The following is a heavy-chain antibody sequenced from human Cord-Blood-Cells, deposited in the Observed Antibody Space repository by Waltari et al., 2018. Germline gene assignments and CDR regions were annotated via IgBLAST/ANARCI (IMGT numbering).Heavy chain of an antibody. CDR1: GYTFTSYY. CDR2: IDPSGGIT. CDR3: ARVGPSYYDILTGYYDY. Sequence: QVQLVQSGAEVKKPGASVKVSCKASGYTFTSYYMHWVRQAPGQGLEWMGMIDPSGGITSYAQKVQGRVTMTRDTSTSTVYMELSSLRSEDTAVYYCARVGPSYYDILTGYYDYWGQGTLVTVSS. J-gene: IGHJ4*02. V-gene: IGHV1-46*01. D-gene: IGHD3-9*01.